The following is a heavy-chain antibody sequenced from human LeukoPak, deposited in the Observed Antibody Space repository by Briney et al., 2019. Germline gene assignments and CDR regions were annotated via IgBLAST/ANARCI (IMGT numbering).Heavy chain of an antibody. D-gene: IGHD4-17*01. Sequence: SGGSRGSSCEPPDLTLVAIGMHGVAKAQAKGRGGGAVISYDGSYKYYADSVKGRFAISRDNSKNTLYLQMNSLRAEDTAVYYCAKVGDYGDYALDYWGQGTLVTVSS. CDR1: DLTLVAIG. CDR3: AKVGDYGDYALDY. J-gene: IGHJ4*02. V-gene: IGHV3-30*18. CDR2: ISYDGSYK.